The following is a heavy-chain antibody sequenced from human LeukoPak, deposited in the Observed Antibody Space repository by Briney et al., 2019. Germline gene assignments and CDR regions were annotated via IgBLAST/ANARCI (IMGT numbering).Heavy chain of an antibody. D-gene: IGHD5-18*01. CDR1: GFTFSTYW. Sequence: GGSLRLSCAASGFTFSTYWMHWVRQAAGKGLVWVSRMNNDGSSTNYADSVKGRFTISRDNANNTLYLQMNSLRAEDTAVYYCAKDHLAGYSYGGYYFDYWGQGTLVTVSS. J-gene: IGHJ4*02. V-gene: IGHV3-74*01. CDR2: MNNDGSST. CDR3: AKDHLAGYSYGGYYFDY.